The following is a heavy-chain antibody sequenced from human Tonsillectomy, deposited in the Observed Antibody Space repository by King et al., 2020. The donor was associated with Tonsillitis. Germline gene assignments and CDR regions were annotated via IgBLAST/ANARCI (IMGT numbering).Heavy chain of an antibody. Sequence: QVQLVESGGGVVQPGRSLRLSCAASGFTYGTYGMHWVRQAPAKGLEWVVVISYDGSNKYYADSVKGRFTISRDNSQNTLYLQKNSLRAEDTDVYYCAKDGRAWADNPPAPLDYWGQGTLVTVP. V-gene: IGHV3-30*18. CDR3: AKDGRAWADNPPAPLDY. CDR1: GFTYGTYG. D-gene: IGHD1-14*01. CDR2: ISYDGSNK. J-gene: IGHJ4*02.